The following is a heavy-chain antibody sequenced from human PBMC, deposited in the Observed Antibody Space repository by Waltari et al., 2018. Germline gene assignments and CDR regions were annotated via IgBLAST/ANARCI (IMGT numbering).Heavy chain of an antibody. D-gene: IGHD3-10*01. Sequence: QVQLVQSGAEVKKPGASVKVSCKASGYTFTGYYMHWVRQAPGQGLEWMVPSIRNLGGTNYAQKFQGRVTMTRDTSISTAYMELRRLGSDDTAVYYCARGGVGSGRYTAFDIWGQGTMVTVSS. V-gene: IGHV1-2*06. CDR2: SIRNLGGT. CDR1: GYTFTGYY. J-gene: IGHJ3*02. CDR3: ARGGVGSGRYTAFDI.